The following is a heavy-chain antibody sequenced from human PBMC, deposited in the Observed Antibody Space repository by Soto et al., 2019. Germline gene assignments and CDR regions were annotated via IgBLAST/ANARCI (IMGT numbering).Heavy chain of an antibody. CDR1: GGSISSSNW. Sequence: QVQLQESGPGLVKPSGTLSLTCAVSGGSISSSNWWSWVRQPPGKGLEWIGEIYHSGSTNYNPSLKRRVTKSVDQSKNQFSLKLSSVTAADTAVYYCARDLPSYSSSWYYAFDIWGQGTMVTVSS. CDR3: ARDLPSYSSSWYYAFDI. V-gene: IGHV4-4*02. D-gene: IGHD6-13*01. CDR2: IYHSGST. J-gene: IGHJ3*02.